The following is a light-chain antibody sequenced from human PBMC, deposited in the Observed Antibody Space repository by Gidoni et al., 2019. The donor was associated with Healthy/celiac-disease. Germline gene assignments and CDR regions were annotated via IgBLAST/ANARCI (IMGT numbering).Light chain of an antibody. CDR3: QQYRT. V-gene: IGKV1-5*03. J-gene: IGKJ1*01. CDR2: KAS. Sequence: DIQLTQAPSTLSASVGHRVTITCRASQSISSWLDWDQQKPGKATKLLIDKASSLESGVPSRVSGSGFGTEFTLTISSLQPDDFATYYCQQYRTFGQGTKVEIK. CDR1: QSISSW.